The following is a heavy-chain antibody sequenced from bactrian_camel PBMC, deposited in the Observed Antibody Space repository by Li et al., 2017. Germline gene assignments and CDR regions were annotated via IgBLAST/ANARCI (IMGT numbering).Heavy chain of an antibody. Sequence: QVQLVESGGGSVQPGGSLRLACEVSGFPIDRSCVGWFRQATGKEREWIASIYRPGGNTFAGDSVKGRFTISKDNAKNTLYLQMNSLKPEDTAMYYCAAVRYGVAGIPSAEPEALTLVTGARGPRSPSP. D-gene: IGHD6*01. J-gene: IGHJ6*01. CDR3: AAVRYGVAGIPSAEPEALTLVT. V-gene: IGHV3S6*01. CDR2: IYRPGGNT. CDR1: GFPIDRSC.